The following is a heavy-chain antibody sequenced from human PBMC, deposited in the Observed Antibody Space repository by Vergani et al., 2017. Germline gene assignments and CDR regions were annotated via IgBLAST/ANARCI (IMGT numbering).Heavy chain of an antibody. CDR1: GFSFPGYA. J-gene: IGHJ4*02. CDR2: ISGSGGST. Sequence: EVQLLESGGGLVQPGGSLRLSCEASGFSFPGYAMSWVRQAPGKGLEWVSAISGSGGSTYYADSVKGRFTISRDNSKNTLHLQMNSLRADDTAVYYCTKGSRGDTGYFFDYWGQGTLATVSS. V-gene: IGHV3-23*01. CDR3: TKGSRGDTGYFFDY. D-gene: IGHD5-18*01.